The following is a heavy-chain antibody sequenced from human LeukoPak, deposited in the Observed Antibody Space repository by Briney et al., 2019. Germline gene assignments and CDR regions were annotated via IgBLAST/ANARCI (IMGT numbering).Heavy chain of an antibody. J-gene: IGHJ3*02. D-gene: IGHD2-15*01. CDR1: GFTFSSYD. CDR3: ARGSYCSGGACSPVGAFDI. Sequence: GSLRPSCAASGFTFSSYDMHWVRQARGKGLEWVSGIGTAGDTYYPGSIKGRFTFSRENAKNSLFLQMNGLRVGDTAVYYCARGSYCSGGACSPVGAFDIWGQGTVVTVSS. CDR2: IGTAGDT. V-gene: IGHV3-13*01.